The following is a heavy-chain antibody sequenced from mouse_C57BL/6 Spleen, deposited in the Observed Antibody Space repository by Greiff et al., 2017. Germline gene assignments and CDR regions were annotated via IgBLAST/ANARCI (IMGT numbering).Heavy chain of an antibody. V-gene: IGHV1-82*01. J-gene: IGHJ2*01. Sequence: VKVVESGPGLVKPGASVKISCKASGYAFSSSWRNWVKQRPGKGLEWIGRIYPGDGDTNYNGKFKGKATLTADKSSSTAYMQLSSLTSEDSAVYFCARESQLGYFDYWGQGTTLTVSS. CDR1: GYAFSSSW. D-gene: IGHD4-1*02. CDR3: ARESQLGYFDY. CDR2: IYPGDGDT.